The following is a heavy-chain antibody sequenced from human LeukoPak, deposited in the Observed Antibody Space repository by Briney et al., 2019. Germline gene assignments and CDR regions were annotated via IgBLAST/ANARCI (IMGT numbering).Heavy chain of an antibody. CDR2: INPNSGGT. J-gene: IGHJ6*02. CDR3: ARKTRSVVAVPAATTGYYGMDV. D-gene: IGHD2-2*01. Sequence: ASVKVSCKASGYTFTGYYMHWVRQAPGQGLEWMGRINPNSGGTNYAQKFQGRVTMTRDTSISTAYMELSRLRSDDTAVYYCARKTRSVVAVPAATTGYYGMDVWGQGTTVTVSS. CDR1: GYTFTGYY. V-gene: IGHV1-2*06.